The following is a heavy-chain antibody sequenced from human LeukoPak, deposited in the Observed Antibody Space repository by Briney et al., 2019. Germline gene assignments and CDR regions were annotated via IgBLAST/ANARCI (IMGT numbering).Heavy chain of an antibody. CDR2: IIPIFGTA. J-gene: IGHJ5*02. Sequence: SVKVSCKASGGTFSSYAISWVRQAPGQGLEWMGGIIPIFGTANYAQKFQGRVTITADESTSTAYMELSSLRSEDTAVYYCASSHDYGDYVRWFDPWGQGTLVTVSS. V-gene: IGHV1-69*13. CDR3: ASSHDYGDYVRWFDP. CDR1: GGTFSSYA. D-gene: IGHD4-17*01.